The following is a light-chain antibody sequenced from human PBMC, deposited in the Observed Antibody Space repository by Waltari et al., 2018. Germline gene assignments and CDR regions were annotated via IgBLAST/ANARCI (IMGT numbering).Light chain of an antibody. V-gene: IGKV3-15*01. J-gene: IGKJ2*01. CDR3: QQYNIGPPDT. Sequence: EIVMTQSPATLSVSPGERATLSCRASQSVRSNLAWYQQRPGQPPRLLIYGTSTRATGVPARCSGSGSGTEFTLTISGLQSEDFAVYYCQQYNIGPPDTFGQGTKLEIK. CDR1: QSVRSN. CDR2: GTS.